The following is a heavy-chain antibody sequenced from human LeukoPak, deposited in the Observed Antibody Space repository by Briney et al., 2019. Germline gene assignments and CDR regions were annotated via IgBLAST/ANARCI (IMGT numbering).Heavy chain of an antibody. CDR2: IYYSGST. D-gene: IGHD5-18*01. V-gene: IGHV4-59*08. CDR3: ARHGGGYSYGSWFDP. CDR1: GGSISSYY. J-gene: IGHJ5*02. Sequence: PSETLSLTCTVSGGSISSYYWSWIRQPPGKGLEWIGYIYYSGSTNYNPSLKSRVTISVDTSKNQFSLKLSSVTAADTAVYYCARHGGGYSYGSWFDPWGQGTLVTVSS.